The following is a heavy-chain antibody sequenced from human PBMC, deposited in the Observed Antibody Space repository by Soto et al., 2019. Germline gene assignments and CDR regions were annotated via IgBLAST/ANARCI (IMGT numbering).Heavy chain of an antibody. D-gene: IGHD1-26*01. V-gene: IGHV3-53*04. CDR1: GFTVSSNY. CDR2: IYSGGST. Sequence: EVQLVESGGGLVQPGGSLRLSCAASGFTVSSNYMSWVRQAPGKGLEWVSVIYSGGSTYYADSVKGRFTISRHNSKNPLYLQMNSLRAEDTAVYSCARDLGGGSYAYWGQGTLVTVSS. CDR3: ARDLGGGSYAY. J-gene: IGHJ4*02.